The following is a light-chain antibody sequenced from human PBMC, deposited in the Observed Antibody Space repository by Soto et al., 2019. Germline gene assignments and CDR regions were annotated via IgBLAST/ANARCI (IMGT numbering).Light chain of an antibody. CDR1: SSDVGTYNL. CDR2: EGS. V-gene: IGLV2-14*02. J-gene: IGLJ1*01. Sequence: QSALTQPASVSGSPGQSITISCTGTSSDVGTYNLVSWYQQHPGNAPRLIIYEGSKRPSGVSDRFSGSKSGSTASLTISGLQADDESHFYCCSYTSSTTYVFGTGTKVTVL. CDR3: CSYTSSTTYV.